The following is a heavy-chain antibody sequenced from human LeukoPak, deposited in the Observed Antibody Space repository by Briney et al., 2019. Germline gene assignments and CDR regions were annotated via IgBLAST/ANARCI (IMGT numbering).Heavy chain of an antibody. V-gene: IGHV1-58*01. CDR3: ATKEQFGPDAFDI. CDR1: GFTFTSSA. Sequence: SVKVSCKASGFTFTSSAVQWVRQARGQRLEWIGWIVVGSGNTNYAQKFQERVTITRDMSTSAAYMELSSLRSEDTAVYYCATKEQFGPDAFDIWGQGTMVTVSS. D-gene: IGHD3-10*01. CDR2: IVVGSGNT. J-gene: IGHJ3*02.